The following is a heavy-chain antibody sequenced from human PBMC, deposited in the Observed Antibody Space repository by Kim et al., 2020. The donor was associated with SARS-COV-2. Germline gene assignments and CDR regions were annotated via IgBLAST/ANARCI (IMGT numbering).Heavy chain of an antibody. CDR2: TYYRSKWYN. V-gene: IGHV6-1*01. CDR3: ARAIFTPFYGSGSYYGVGYYYGMDV. CDR1: GDSVSSNSAA. Sequence: SQTLSLTCAISGDSVSSNSAAWNWIRQSPSRGLEWLGRTYYRSKWYNDYAVSVKSRITINPDTSKNQFSLQLNSVTPEYTAVYYCARAIFTPFYGSGSYYGVGYYYGMDVWGQGTTVTVSS. D-gene: IGHD3-10*01. J-gene: IGHJ6*02.